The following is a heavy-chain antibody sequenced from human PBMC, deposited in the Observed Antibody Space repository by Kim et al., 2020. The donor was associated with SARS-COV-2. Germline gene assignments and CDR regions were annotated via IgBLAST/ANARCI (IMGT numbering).Heavy chain of an antibody. CDR3: ARDGLHHYYDSSPLFDY. Sequence: GGSLRLSCAASGFTFSDYYMSWIRQAPGKGLEWVSYISSSSSYTNYADSVKGRFTISRDNAKNSLYLQMNSLRAEDTAVYYCARDGLHHYYDSSPLFDYWGQGTLVTVSS. CDR2: ISSSSSYT. CDR1: GFTFSDYY. D-gene: IGHD3-22*01. J-gene: IGHJ4*02. V-gene: IGHV3-11*05.